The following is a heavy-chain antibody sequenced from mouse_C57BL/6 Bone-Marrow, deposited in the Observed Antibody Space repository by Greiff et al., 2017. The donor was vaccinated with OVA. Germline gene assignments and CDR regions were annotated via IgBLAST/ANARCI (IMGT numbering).Heavy chain of an antibody. V-gene: IGHV1-55*01. Sequence: QVQLQQPGAELVKPGASVKMSCKASGYTFTSYWITWVKQRPGQGLEWIGDIYPGSGSTNYNEKFKSKATLTVDTSSSTAYMQLSSLTSEDSAVYYCARRGDGYYYGSSIWFAYWGQGTLVTVSA. CDR3: ARRGDGYYYGSSIWFAY. J-gene: IGHJ3*01. D-gene: IGHD1-1*01. CDR1: GYTFTSYW. CDR2: IYPGSGST.